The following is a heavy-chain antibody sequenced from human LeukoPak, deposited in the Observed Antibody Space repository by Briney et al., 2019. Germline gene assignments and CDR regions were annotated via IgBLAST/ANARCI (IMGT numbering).Heavy chain of an antibody. CDR1: GFTFTNYA. CDR3: ARTDYYGSP. V-gene: IGHV3-30*04. CDR2: ISYDGSNK. Sequence: GGSLRLSCAAPGFTFTNYAMHWVRQAPGKGLEWVAVISYDGSNKYYADSVKGRFTISRDNSKNTLYLQMNSLRADDTAVYYCARTDYYGSPWGQGTLVTVSS. D-gene: IGHD3-10*01. J-gene: IGHJ5*02.